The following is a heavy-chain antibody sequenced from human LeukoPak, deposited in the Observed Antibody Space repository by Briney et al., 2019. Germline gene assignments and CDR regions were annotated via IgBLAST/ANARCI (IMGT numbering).Heavy chain of an antibody. Sequence: SVKVSCKASGGTFSSYAISWVRQAPGQGLEWMGRIIPIFGTANYAQKFQGRVTITTDESTSTAYMELSSLRSKDTAVYYCARSSRGWNDVDYWGQGTLVTVSS. D-gene: IGHD1-1*01. J-gene: IGHJ4*02. V-gene: IGHV1-69*05. CDR3: ARSSRGWNDVDY. CDR2: IIPIFGTA. CDR1: GGTFSSYA.